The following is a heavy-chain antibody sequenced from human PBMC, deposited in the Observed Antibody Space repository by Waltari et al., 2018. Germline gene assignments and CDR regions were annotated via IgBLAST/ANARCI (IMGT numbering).Heavy chain of an antibody. Sequence: EVQLVESGGGLVQPGGSLRLSCAASGFTFSSYWMSWVLQAQGKGLEWVANIKKEGSEKYYVDSVKGRFTISRDNAKNSLYLQMNSLRAEDTAVYYCARAEMGSSWYLAFDIWGQGTMVTVSS. J-gene: IGHJ3*02. CDR3: ARAEMGSSWYLAFDI. CDR2: IKKEGSEK. V-gene: IGHV3-7*01. CDR1: GFTFSSYW. D-gene: IGHD6-13*01.